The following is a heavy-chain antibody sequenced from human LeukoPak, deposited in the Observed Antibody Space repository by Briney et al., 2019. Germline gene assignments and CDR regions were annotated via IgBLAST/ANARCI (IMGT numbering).Heavy chain of an antibody. CDR3: AKDLIYCSSTSCYEPGGYYYVY. CDR2: IRYDGINK. CDR1: GFTFSSYG. J-gene: IGHJ4*02. D-gene: IGHD2-2*01. Sequence: GGSLRLSCAASGFTFSSYGMHWVRQAPGKGLEWVAFIRYDGINKYYADSVKGRFTISRDNSKNALYLQMNSLRAEDTAVYYCAKDLIYCSSTSCYEPGGYYYVYWGQGTLVTVSS. V-gene: IGHV3-30*02.